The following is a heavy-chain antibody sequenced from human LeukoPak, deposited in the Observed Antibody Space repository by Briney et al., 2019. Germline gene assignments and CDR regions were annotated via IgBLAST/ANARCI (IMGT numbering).Heavy chain of an antibody. CDR1: GFNFSDYY. D-gene: IGHD6-6*01. V-gene: IGHV3-11*01. CDR3: AKDGGLAAARRFDY. Sequence: GGSLRLSCAVSGFNFSDYYMSWIRQAPGKGLEWVSYISSSGSTIYYADSVKGRFTISRDNAKNALYLQMNSLRAEDTAVYYCAKDGGLAAARRFDYWGQGTLVTVSS. J-gene: IGHJ4*02. CDR2: ISSSGSTI.